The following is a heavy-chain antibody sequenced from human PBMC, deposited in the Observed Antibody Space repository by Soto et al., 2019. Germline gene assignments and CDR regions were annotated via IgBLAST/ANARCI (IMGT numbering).Heavy chain of an antibody. CDR2: IYYSGST. D-gene: IGHD3-22*01. CDR1: GGSSIGGGYH. V-gene: IGHV4-31*03. Sequence: SETLSLTCTVSGGSSIGGGYHWSWIRQHPGKGLEWIGYIYYSGSTYYNPSLKSRVTISVDTSKNQFSLKLSSVTAADTAVYYCARGGGYYDAYYFDYWGQGILVTVSS. J-gene: IGHJ4*02. CDR3: ARGGGYYDAYYFDY.